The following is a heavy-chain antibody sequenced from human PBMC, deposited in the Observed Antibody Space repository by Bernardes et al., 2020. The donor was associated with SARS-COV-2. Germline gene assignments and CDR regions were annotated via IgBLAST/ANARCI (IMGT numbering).Heavy chain of an antibody. CDR3: AGVAARYEYYGLDV. J-gene: IGHJ6*02. V-gene: IGHV4-31*03. CDR1: GGSISSDIYY. D-gene: IGHD6-6*01. CDR2: IHHSGSA. Sequence: SETLSLTCTVSGGSISSDIYYWNWIRQHPGKGLEWIRYIHHSGSAYYNPSLKSRITISVDTYKNQFSLKLSSITAADTAVYYCAGVAARYEYYGLDVWGQGTSVTVSS.